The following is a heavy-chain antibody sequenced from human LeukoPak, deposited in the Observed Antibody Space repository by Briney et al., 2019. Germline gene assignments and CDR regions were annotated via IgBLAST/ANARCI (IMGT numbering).Heavy chain of an antibody. J-gene: IGHJ4*02. CDR2: ISSSSSYI. D-gene: IGHD5-12*01. V-gene: IGHV3-21*01. Sequence: PGGSLRLSCAASGFTFSSYSMNWVRQAQGKGLEWVSSISSSSSYIYYADSVKGRFTISRDNAKNSLYLQMNSLRAEDTAVYYCARDSGYGLAFDYWGQGTLVTVSS. CDR3: ARDSGYGLAFDY. CDR1: GFTFSSYS.